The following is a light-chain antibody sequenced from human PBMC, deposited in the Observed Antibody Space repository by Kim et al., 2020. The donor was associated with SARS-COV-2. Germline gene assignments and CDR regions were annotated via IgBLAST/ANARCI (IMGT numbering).Light chain of an antibody. CDR1: QTPLDNSNNRDY. CDR3: QQYYDSPYT. V-gene: IGKV4-1*01. J-gene: IGKJ2*01. Sequence: DIVMTQSPDSLAVSVGERAVIHCKSSQTPLDNSNNRDYLAWFQQKPGQPPKLLIYWASTLKSGVPARFSGSGSATDFTLTITSLQAEDVAFYYCQQYYDSPYTFGQGTKLEI. CDR2: WAS.